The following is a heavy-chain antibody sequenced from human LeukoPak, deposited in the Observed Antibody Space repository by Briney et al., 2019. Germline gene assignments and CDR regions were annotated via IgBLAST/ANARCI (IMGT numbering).Heavy chain of an antibody. V-gene: IGHV4-59*01. CDR3: ARGLGSSWFDY. D-gene: IGHD6-13*01. CDR2: IYYSGST. CDR1: GGSISSYY. J-gene: IGHJ4*02. Sequence: KSSETLSLTCTVSGGSISSYYWSWIRQPPGKGLEWIGYIYYSGSTNYNPSLKSRVTISVDTSKNQFSLKLSSVTAADTAVYYCARGLGSSWFDYWGQGTLVTVSS.